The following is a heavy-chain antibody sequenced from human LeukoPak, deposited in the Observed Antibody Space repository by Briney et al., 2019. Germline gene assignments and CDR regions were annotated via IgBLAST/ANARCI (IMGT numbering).Heavy chain of an antibody. CDR1: GFTFSDGW. D-gene: IGHD3-3*01. Sequence: GGSLRLSYAASGFTFSDGWMSCVRQAPGKGLEWVGLIKSKGSGGTVDYAAPVKGRFTISRDDSKNTVYLQMNSLQSEDTAVYYCVWTLIFFGVTGHWGQGTQVTVSS. CDR3: VWTLIFFGVTGH. V-gene: IGHV3-15*01. J-gene: IGHJ4*02. CDR2: IKSKGSGGTV.